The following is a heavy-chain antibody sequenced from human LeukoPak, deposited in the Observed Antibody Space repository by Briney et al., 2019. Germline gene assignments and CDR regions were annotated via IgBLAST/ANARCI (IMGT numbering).Heavy chain of an antibody. D-gene: IGHD2-8*01. V-gene: IGHV1-2*02. CDR2: INPNSGGT. J-gene: IGHJ4*02. Sequence: SVKVSCKASGYTFTGYYMHWVRQAPGQGLEWMGWINPNSGGTNYAQKFQGRVTMTRDTSISTAYMELSRLRSDDTAVYYCARAPVKIDGLDYWGQGTLVTVSS. CDR1: GYTFTGYY. CDR3: ARAPVKIDGLDY.